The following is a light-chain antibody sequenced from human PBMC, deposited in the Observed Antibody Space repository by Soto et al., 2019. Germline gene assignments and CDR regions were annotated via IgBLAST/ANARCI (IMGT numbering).Light chain of an antibody. CDR3: TSYTNSGTWV. CDR2: GVI. V-gene: IGLV2-14*01. J-gene: IGLJ3*02. CDR1: SSDVGGYNY. Sequence: QSVLTQPASVSGSPGQSITISCAGTSSDVGGYNYVSWYQQHPDKAPKLMIYGVINRPSGVSNRFSGSKSDNTASLTISGLQAEDEADYYCTSYTNSGTWVFGGGTQLTVL.